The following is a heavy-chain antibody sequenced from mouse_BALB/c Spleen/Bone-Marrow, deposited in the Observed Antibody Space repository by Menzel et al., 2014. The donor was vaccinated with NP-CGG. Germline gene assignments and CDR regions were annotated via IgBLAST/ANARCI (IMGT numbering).Heavy chain of an antibody. V-gene: IGHV14-3*02. J-gene: IGHJ2*01. D-gene: IGHD2-2*01. CDR2: IDPANGNT. Sequence: EVILVESGAELVKPGASVKLSCTASGFNIKDTYMHWVKQRPEQGLEWIGRIDPANGNTKYDPKFQGKATITADTSSNTAYLQLSSLTSEDTAVYYCASYVYGYYFDYWGQGTTLTVSS. CDR1: GFNIKDTY. CDR3: ASYVYGYYFDY.